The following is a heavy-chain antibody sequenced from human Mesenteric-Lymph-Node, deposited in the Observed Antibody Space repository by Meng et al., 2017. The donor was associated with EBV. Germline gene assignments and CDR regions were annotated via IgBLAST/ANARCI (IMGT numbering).Heavy chain of an antibody. V-gene: IGHV3-30*18. CDR3: AKEIVVAAAVDC. D-gene: IGHD2-15*01. Sequence: QVQLVESGGGLVQPGRSLRLSCAASGFTFRTPGLHWVRPAPGMGLEVGAINLFEGSDKYYADSMKGRFTISRDNSKNTLYLQMNSLRGEDTAVYYCAKEIVVAAAVDCWGPGTLVTVSS. CDR1: GFTFRTPG. J-gene: IGHJ4*02. CDR2: NLFEGSDK.